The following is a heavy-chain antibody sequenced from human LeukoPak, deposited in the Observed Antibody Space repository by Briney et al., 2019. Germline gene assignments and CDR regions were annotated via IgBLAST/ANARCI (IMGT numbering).Heavy chain of an antibody. CDR3: ARGSPVLRFLEWLQAFDI. D-gene: IGHD3-3*01. CDR2: MNPNSGNT. V-gene: IGHV1-8*03. J-gene: IGHJ3*02. CDR1: GYTFTSYD. Sequence: GASVKVSCKASGYTFTSYDINWVRQATGQGLEWMGWMNPNSGNTGYAQKSQGRVTITRNTSISTAYMELSSLRSEDTAVYYCARGSPVLRFLEWLQAFDIWGQGTMVTVSS.